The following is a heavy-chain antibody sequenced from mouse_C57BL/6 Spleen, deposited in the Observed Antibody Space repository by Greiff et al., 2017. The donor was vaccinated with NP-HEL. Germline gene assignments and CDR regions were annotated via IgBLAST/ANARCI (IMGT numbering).Heavy chain of an antibody. Sequence: EVKLLESGPGLVKPSQSLSLTCSVTGNSITSGYYWNWIRQFPGNKLEWMGYISYDGSNNYNPSLKNRISITRDTSKNQFFLKLNSVTTEDTATYYCARSGYFDYWGQGTTLTVSS. J-gene: IGHJ2*01. CDR1: GNSITSGYY. CDR3: ARSGYFDY. V-gene: IGHV3-6*01. CDR2: ISYDGSN.